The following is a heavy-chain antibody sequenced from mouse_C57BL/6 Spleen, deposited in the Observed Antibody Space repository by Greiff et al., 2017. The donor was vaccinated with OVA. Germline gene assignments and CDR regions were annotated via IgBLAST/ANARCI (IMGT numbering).Heavy chain of an antibody. Sequence: QVQLKQPGAELVRPGSSVKLSCKASGYTFTSYWMHWVKQRPIQGLEWIGNIDPSDSETHYNQKFKDKATLTVDKSSSTVYMQLSSLTSEDSAVYYCARSRGYSSGYAMDYWGQGTSVTVSS. D-gene: IGHD3-2*02. CDR3: ARSRGYSSGYAMDY. CDR2: IDPSDSET. J-gene: IGHJ4*01. V-gene: IGHV1-52*01. CDR1: GYTFTSYW.